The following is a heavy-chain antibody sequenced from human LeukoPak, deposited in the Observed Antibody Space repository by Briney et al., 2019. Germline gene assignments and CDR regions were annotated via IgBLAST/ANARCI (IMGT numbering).Heavy chain of an antibody. CDR2: IIPIVGIA. Sequence: SVKVSCKASGGTFSSYAISWVRQAPGQGLESMGTIIPIVGIANYAQKFQGRVTITADKSTSTAYMELSSLRSEDTAVYYCARDGEMATIYFDYWGQGTLVTVSS. CDR3: ARDGEMATIYFDY. V-gene: IGHV1-69*04. CDR1: GGTFSSYA. J-gene: IGHJ4*02. D-gene: IGHD5-24*01.